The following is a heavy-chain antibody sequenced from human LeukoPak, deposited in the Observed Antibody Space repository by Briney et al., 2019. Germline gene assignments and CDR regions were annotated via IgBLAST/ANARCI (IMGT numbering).Heavy chain of an antibody. J-gene: IGHJ4*02. D-gene: IGHD3-22*01. V-gene: IGHV4-59*12. CDR1: GLSIGGYY. CDR2: IHYTRST. CDR3: ARLGYCYDTHCLPDY. Sequence: SQSLSLTCAVAGLSIGGYYWGWVRQPPRKRRECVGYIHYTRSTNYKPPLQSGFTISLDTSKNQFSLRLRSVSAADTAVYYCARLGYCYDTHCLPDYWGQGILVTVS.